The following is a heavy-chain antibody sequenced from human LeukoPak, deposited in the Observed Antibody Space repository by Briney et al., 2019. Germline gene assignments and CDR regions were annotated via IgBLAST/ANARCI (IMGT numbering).Heavy chain of an antibody. D-gene: IGHD4-17*01. CDR1: GFTFSSYG. Sequence: PGGSLRLSCAASGFTFSSYGMHWVRQAPGKGLEWVAVISYDGSNKYYADSVKGRFTNSRDNSKNTLYLQMNSLRAEDTAVYYCAKDTVGLLASDYWGQGTTVTVSS. J-gene: IGHJ4*03. CDR3: AKDTVGLLASDY. CDR2: ISYDGSNK. V-gene: IGHV3-30*18.